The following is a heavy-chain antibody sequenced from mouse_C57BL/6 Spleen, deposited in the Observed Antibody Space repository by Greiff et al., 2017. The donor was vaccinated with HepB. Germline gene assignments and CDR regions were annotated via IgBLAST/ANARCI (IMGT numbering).Heavy chain of an antibody. CDR1: GYTFTSYG. CDR3: ARFSYSNHYFDY. Sequence: VQLQESGAELARPGASVKLSCKASGYTFTSYGISWVKQRTGQGLEWIGEIYPRSGNTYYNEKFKGKATLTADKSSSTAYMELRSLTSEDSAVYFCARFSYSNHYFDYWGQGTTLTVSS. D-gene: IGHD2-5*01. J-gene: IGHJ2*01. V-gene: IGHV1-81*01. CDR2: IYPRSGNT.